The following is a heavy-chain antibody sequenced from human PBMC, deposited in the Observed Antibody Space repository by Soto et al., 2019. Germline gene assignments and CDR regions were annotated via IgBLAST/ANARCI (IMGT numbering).Heavy chain of an antibody. CDR2: IYYSGST. CDR3: ARWPMVRGVKNWFDP. J-gene: IGHJ5*02. CDR1: GGSISSYY. V-gene: IGHV4-59*01. Sequence: SETLSLTCTVSGGSISSYYWSWIRQPPGKGLEWIGYIYYSGSTNYNPSLKSRVTILVDTSKNQFSLKLSSVTAADTAVYYCARWPMVRGVKNWFDPWGQGTLVTVSS. D-gene: IGHD3-10*01.